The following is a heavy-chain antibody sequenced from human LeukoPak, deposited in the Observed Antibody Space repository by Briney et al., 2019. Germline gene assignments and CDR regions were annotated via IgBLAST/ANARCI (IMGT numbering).Heavy chain of an antibody. CDR3: ARQLHPYSSSWYEGWFDP. D-gene: IGHD6-13*01. Sequence: PSETLSLTCTVSGGSISSSSYYWGWIRQPPGKGLEWIGSIYYSGSTYYNPSLKSRVTISVDTSKNQFSLKLSSVTAADTAVYYCARQLHPYSSSWYEGWFDPWGQGTLVTVSS. J-gene: IGHJ5*02. V-gene: IGHV4-39*01. CDR1: GGSISSSSYY. CDR2: IYYSGST.